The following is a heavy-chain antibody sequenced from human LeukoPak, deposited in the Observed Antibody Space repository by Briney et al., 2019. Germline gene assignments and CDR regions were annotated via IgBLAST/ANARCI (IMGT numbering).Heavy chain of an antibody. CDR2: IVVGSGNT. D-gene: IGHD3-22*01. CDR1: VVTFITSM. CDR3: AASPDYYDRIVYSYDFDY. J-gene: IGHJ4*02. Sequence: SVKGSCEGPVVTFITSMVRSGSEARGQRPEWIGWIVVGSGNTNYAQKFQERVTITRDMSTSTAYMVLSSRRSEDTAVYYCAASPDYYDRIVYSYDFDYWGQGTLVTVSS. V-gene: IGHV1-58*01.